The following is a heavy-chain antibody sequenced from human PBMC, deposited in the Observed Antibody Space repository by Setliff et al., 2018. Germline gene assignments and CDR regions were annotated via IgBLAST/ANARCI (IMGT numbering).Heavy chain of an antibody. D-gene: IGHD5-18*01. Sequence: PGGSLRLSCAASGFSFSRYWMSWVRQAPGKGLEWVANIKQDGSEKYYVDSVKGRFTISRDNSKNTLYLQMNSLRAEDTAVYYCARANSGYSYGYDYWGQGTLVTVSS. CDR3: ARANSGYSYGYDY. J-gene: IGHJ4*02. CDR2: IKQDGSEK. CDR1: GFSFSRYW. V-gene: IGHV3-7*03.